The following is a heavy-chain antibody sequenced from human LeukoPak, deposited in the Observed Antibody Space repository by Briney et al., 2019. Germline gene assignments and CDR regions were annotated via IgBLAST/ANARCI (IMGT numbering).Heavy chain of an antibody. CDR3: ARDKYSSGWYGWFDP. CDR1: GYTFTGYY. D-gene: IGHD6-19*01. Sequence: ASVTVSCKASGYTFTGYYMHWVRQAPGQGLEWMGWINPNSGGTNYAQKFQGRVTMTRDTSISTAYMELSRLRSDDTAVYYCARDKYSSGWYGWFDPWGQGTLVTVSS. CDR2: INPNSGGT. V-gene: IGHV1-2*02. J-gene: IGHJ5*02.